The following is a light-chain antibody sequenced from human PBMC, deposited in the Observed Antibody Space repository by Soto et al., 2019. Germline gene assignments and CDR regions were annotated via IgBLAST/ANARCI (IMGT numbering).Light chain of an antibody. J-gene: IGLJ7*01. Sequence: VVTQSPSASASLGASVKLTCTLSSGHSSYAIAWHQQQPEKGPRYLMKLNSDGSHSKGDGIPDRFSGSSSGAERYLTISSLQSEDEADYYCQTWGTGIAVFGGGTQLTV. CDR3: QTWGTGIAV. V-gene: IGLV4-69*01. CDR2: LNSDGSH. CDR1: SGHSSYA.